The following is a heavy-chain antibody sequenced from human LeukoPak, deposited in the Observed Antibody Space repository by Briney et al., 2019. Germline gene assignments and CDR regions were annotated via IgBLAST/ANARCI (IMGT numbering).Heavy chain of an antibody. J-gene: IGHJ6*03. V-gene: IGHV3-30*18. CDR2: ISYDGSNK. CDR1: GFTFSSYG. D-gene: IGHD6-13*01. CDR3: AKAHHVSSSWNYYYMDV. Sequence: GGSLRLSCAASGFTFSSYGMHWVRQAPGKGLEWVAVISYDGSNKYYADSVKGRFTISRDNSKNTLYLQMNSLRAEDTAVYYCAKAHHVSSSWNYYYMDVWGKGTTVTVSS.